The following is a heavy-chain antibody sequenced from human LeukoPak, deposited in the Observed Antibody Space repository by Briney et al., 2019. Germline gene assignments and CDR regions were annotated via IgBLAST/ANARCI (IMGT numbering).Heavy chain of an antibody. CDR1: GGSISSGYYY. CDR3: ARGKVTRDWYFDL. J-gene: IGHJ2*01. V-gene: IGHV4-39*02. D-gene: IGHD4-17*01. CDR2: IYYSGNT. Sequence: SETLSLTCTVSGGSISSGYYYWGWIRQPPGKGLEWIGSIYYSGNTYYNPSLKSRVTIYEDTSKNHFYLKLRSVTAADTAVYYCARGKVTRDWYFDLWGRGTLVTVSS.